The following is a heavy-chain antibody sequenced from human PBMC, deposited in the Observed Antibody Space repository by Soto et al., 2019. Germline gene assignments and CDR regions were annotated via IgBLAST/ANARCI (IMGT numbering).Heavy chain of an antibody. CDR1: GYTFTSYG. J-gene: IGHJ5*02. V-gene: IGHV1-18*01. Sequence: ASVKVSCKASGYTFTSYGISWVRQAPGQGLEWMGWISAYNGNTNYAQKLQGRVTMTTDTSTSTAYMELRSLRSDDTAVYYCARDRKYYGSGSYYFGNWFDPWGQGTLVTVSS. D-gene: IGHD3-10*01. CDR2: ISAYNGNT. CDR3: ARDRKYYGSGSYYFGNWFDP.